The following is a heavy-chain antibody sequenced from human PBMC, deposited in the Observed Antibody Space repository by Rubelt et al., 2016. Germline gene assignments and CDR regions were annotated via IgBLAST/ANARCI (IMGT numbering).Heavy chain of an antibody. CDR2: INTNTGNP. CDR3: AIGYYDFWSDYYPLDY. J-gene: IGHJ4*02. CDR1: GYTFTSYA. D-gene: IGHD3-3*01. Sequence: QVQLVQSGAEVKKPGASVKVSCKASGYTFTSYAMNWVRQAPGQGLEWMGWINTNTGNPTYAQGFPGRFVFSLATSGRTAYLQISSLKAEDTAVYYWAIGYYDFWSDYYPLDYWGQGTLVTVSS. V-gene: IGHV7-4-1*02.